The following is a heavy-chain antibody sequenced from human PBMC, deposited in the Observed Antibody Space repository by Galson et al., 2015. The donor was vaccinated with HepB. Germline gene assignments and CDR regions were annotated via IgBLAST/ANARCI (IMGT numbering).Heavy chain of an antibody. CDR3: ARETMVRGVEFDY. CDR2: IYYSGST. D-gene: IGHD3-10*01. Sequence: SETLSLTCTVSGGSISSYYWSWIRQPPGKGLEWMGYIYYSGSTNYNPSLKSRGTISVDTSKNQFSLKLSSVTAADTAVYYCARETMVRGVEFDYWGQGTLVTVSS. CDR1: GGSISSYY. J-gene: IGHJ4*02. V-gene: IGHV4-59*01.